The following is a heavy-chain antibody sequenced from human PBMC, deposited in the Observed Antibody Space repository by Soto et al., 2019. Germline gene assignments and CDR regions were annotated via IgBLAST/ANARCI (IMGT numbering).Heavy chain of an antibody. CDR3: SIARWEIVDY. CDR2: IKSKTDGGTT. Sequence: EVQLVESGGGLVKPGGSLRLSCAASGFTFSNAWMNWVRQAPGKGLEWVGRIKSKTDGGTTDYAAPVKGRFTISRDDSKNTLYLQMNRLKTQDTAVYYCSIARWEIVDYWGQGTLVTVSS. V-gene: IGHV3-15*07. CDR1: GFTFSNAW. J-gene: IGHJ4*02. D-gene: IGHD3-22*01.